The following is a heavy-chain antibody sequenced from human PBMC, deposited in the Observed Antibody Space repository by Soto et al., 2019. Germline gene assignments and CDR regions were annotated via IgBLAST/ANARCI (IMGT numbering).Heavy chain of an antibody. CDR1: GFTFSDYY. CDR3: ARSSGLLYYFDY. CDR2: ISSSSSYT. Sequence: GGSLRLSCAASGFTFSDYYMSWIRQAPGKGLEWVSYISSSSSYTNYADSVKGRFTISRDNAKNSLYLQMNSLRAEDTAVYYCARSSGLLYYFDYWGQGTLVTVSS. J-gene: IGHJ4*02. D-gene: IGHD3-10*01. V-gene: IGHV3-11*06.